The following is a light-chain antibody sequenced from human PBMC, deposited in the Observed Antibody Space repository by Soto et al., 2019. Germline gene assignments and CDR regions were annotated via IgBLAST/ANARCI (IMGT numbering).Light chain of an antibody. V-gene: IGLV1-47*02. CDR3: STWDDSLNGRV. Sequence: QSVLTQPPSASGTPGQRVTISCSGRSSNIGSNYVYWYQQLPGTAPKLLIYYNNQRPSGVPDRFSGSKSGTSASLAISGLRSEDEADYYCSTWDDSLNGRVFGGGTKLTVL. CDR2: YNN. J-gene: IGLJ3*02. CDR1: SSNIGSNY.